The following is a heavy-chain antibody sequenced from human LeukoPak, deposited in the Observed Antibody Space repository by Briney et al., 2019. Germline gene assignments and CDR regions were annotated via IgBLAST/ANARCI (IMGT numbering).Heavy chain of an antibody. Sequence: GGSLRLSCAGSGFAFSSSWMHWVRQAPGKGLVWVSRMNSDGTTTNYADSVKGRFTISRDNAKNTLYLQMNSLRAEDTAVYYCAKDRKSIAGFDYWGQGTLVTVSS. CDR2: MNSDGTTT. CDR3: AKDRKSIAGFDY. CDR1: GFAFSSSW. V-gene: IGHV3-74*01. J-gene: IGHJ4*02. D-gene: IGHD6-6*01.